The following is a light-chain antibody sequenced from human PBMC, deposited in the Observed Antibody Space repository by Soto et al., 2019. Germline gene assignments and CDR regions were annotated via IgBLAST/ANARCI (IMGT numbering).Light chain of an antibody. Sequence: EIVLTQSPGTLSLSPGERATLSCRASQSVSSNNLAWYQQRPVQAPRVVIYGASTRATGIPERFCGSGSGTDFTLTISRLEPEDFAVYYCQQYGRSPFTFGPGTKVDIK. CDR3: QQYGRSPFT. CDR2: GAS. J-gene: IGKJ3*01. V-gene: IGKV3-20*01. CDR1: QSVSSNN.